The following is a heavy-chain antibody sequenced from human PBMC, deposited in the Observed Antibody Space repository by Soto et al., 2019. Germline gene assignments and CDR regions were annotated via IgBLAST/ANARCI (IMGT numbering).Heavy chain of an antibody. Sequence: EASVMVSCTASGYTFTSYGISWVRQAPGQGLEWMGWINAYNGNTNYAQKLQGRVTMTTDTPTSAAYRELRSLRSDDTAVYYCARVLPPFDPWGQGTLVTVSS. J-gene: IGHJ5*02. CDR2: INAYNGNT. V-gene: IGHV1-18*01. CDR1: GYTFTSYG. CDR3: ARVLPPFDP.